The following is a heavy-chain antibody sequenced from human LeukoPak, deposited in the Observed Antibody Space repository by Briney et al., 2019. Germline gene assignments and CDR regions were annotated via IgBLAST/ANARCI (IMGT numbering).Heavy chain of an antibody. CDR3: ARDRLGGYSYVY. V-gene: IGHV4-39*07. J-gene: IGHJ4*02. CDR2: IYFSEYT. CDR1: GGSITSNSHS. D-gene: IGHD5-12*01. Sequence: PSETLSLTCTVSGGSITSNSHSWGWIRQPPGKGLEWIGSIYFSEYTYDNPSLKSRVTMSVDTSKNQFSLKLSSVTAADTAVYYCARDRLGGYSYVYWGQGSLVTVSS.